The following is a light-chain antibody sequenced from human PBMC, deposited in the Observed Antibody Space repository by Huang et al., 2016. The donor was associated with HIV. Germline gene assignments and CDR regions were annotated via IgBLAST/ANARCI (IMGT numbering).Light chain of an antibody. Sequence: ETVLTQSPGILSLSPGERATLSCRASQRVSTDYLAWYQQKPGQAPRLLIHGATVRATGIPDRVSGRGSGADFTLTINRLEPEDFALYYCQQYGNSPLTFGGGTEVEIK. CDR1: QRVSTDY. CDR3: QQYGNSPLT. V-gene: IGKV3-20*01. J-gene: IGKJ4*01. CDR2: GAT.